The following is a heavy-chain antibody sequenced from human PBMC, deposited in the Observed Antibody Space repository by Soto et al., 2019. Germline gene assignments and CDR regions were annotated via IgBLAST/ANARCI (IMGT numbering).Heavy chain of an antibody. D-gene: IGHD3-22*01. J-gene: IGHJ3*02. Sequence: ASVKVSCKASGYTFTSYDINWVRQATGQGLEWMGWMNPNSGNTGYAQKFQGRGTMTRNTAISTAYMELSSLRSEATAVYYCARGATMMTDAFDIWGQGTMVTVSS. CDR1: GYTFTSYD. V-gene: IGHV1-8*01. CDR3: ARGATMMTDAFDI. CDR2: MNPNSGNT.